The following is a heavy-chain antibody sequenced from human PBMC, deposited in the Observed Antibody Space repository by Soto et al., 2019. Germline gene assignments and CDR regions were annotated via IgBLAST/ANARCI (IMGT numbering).Heavy chain of an antibody. CDR3: AKDQVGYSYGPQPVGY. CDR1: GFTFSSYG. Sequence: QVQLVESGGGVVQPGRSLRLSCAASGFTFSSYGMHWVRQAPGKGLEWVAVISYDGSNKYYADSVKGRFTISRDNSKNTLYLQMNSLRAEDTAVYYCAKDQVGYSYGPQPVGYWGQGTLVTVSS. J-gene: IGHJ4*02. D-gene: IGHD5-18*01. V-gene: IGHV3-30*18. CDR2: ISYDGSNK.